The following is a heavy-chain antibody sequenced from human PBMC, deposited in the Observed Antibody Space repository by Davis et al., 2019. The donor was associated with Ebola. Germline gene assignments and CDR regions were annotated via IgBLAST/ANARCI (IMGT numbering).Heavy chain of an antibody. J-gene: IGHJ6*04. CDR3: AREGYDFWSGYNYYYYGMDV. V-gene: IGHV1-18*01. D-gene: IGHD3-3*01. Sequence: ASVKVSCKASGYTFTSYGISWVRQAPGQGLEWMGWISAYNGNTNYAQKLQGRVTMTTDTSTSTAYMELRSLRSDDTAVYYCAREGYDFWSGYNYYYYGMDVWGKGTTVTVSS. CDR2: ISAYNGNT. CDR1: GYTFTSYG.